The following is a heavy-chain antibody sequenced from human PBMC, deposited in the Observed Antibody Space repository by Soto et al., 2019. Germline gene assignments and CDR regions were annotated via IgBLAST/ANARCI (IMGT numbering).Heavy chain of an antibody. CDR2: ISWNSGSI. CDR3: AKDFGSGSYGKADAFDI. CDR1: GFTFDDYA. Sequence: GGSLRLSCAASGFTFDDYAMHWVRQAPGKGLEWVSGISWNSGSIGYADSVKGRFTISRDNAKNSLYLQMNSLRAEDTALYYCAKDFGSGSYGKADAFDIWGQGTMVTVSS. J-gene: IGHJ3*02. D-gene: IGHD3-10*01. V-gene: IGHV3-9*01.